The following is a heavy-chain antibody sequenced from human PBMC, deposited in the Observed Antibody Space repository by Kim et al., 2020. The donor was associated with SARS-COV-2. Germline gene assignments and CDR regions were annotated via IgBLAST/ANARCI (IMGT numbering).Heavy chain of an antibody. V-gene: IGHV4-30-2*02. Sequence: THYNPSLKSRVTISADTTKNQFSLNLNSMTAADTAVYTCAAAPNENFFDYWGQGTLVTVSS. CDR3: AAAPNENFFDY. CDR2: T. J-gene: IGHJ4*02. D-gene: IGHD1-1*01.